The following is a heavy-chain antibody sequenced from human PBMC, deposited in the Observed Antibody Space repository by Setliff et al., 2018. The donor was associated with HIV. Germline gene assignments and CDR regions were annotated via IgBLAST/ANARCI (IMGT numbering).Heavy chain of an antibody. D-gene: IGHD6-19*01. CDR2: IYYSGRT. V-gene: IGHV4-59*08. CDR3: ASQPAYSTDWYPPGYFDY. CDR1: GGPISSYY. J-gene: IGHJ4*02. Sequence: SETLSLTCTVSGGPISSYYWSWIRQPPGKGLEWIGYIYYSGRTNYNPSLKSRVTISVDTSRNQFSLRLTSVTAADTAVYYCASQPAYSTDWYPPGYFDYWGQGTLVTVSS.